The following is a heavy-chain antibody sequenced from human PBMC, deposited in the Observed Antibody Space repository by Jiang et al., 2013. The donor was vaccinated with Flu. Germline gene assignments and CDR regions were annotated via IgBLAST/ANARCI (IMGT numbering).Heavy chain of an antibody. D-gene: IGHD3-22*01. J-gene: IGHJ4*02. CDR3: ARGSYYYDSSGYYYFDY. V-gene: IGHV4-31*01. Sequence: GPGLVKPSQTLSLTCTVSGGSISSGGYYWSWIRQHPGKGLEWIGYIYYSGSTYYNPSLKSLVTISVDTSKNQFSLKLSSVTAADTAVYYCARGSYYYDSSGYYYFDYWGQGTLVTVSS. CDR1: GGSISSGGYY. CDR2: IYYSGST.